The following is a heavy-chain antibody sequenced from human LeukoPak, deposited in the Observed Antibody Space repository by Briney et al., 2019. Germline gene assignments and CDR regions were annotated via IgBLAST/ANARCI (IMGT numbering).Heavy chain of an antibody. D-gene: IGHD6-19*01. CDR2: IKPDGSEK. CDR3: ARDSGSGGP. CDR1: GFTFSNYW. V-gene: IGHV3-7*01. Sequence: PGGSLRLSCAASGFTFSNYWMSWVRQAPGKGLEWVAHIKPDGSEKNYVDSVKGRFTLFRDDAKNSVYLQMNSLRVEDTAVHYCARDSGSGGPWGQGTPVTVSS. J-gene: IGHJ5*02.